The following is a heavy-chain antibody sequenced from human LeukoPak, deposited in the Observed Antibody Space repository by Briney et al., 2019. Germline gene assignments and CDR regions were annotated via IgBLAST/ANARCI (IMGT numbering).Heavy chain of an antibody. CDR1: GFTSSSYI. J-gene: IGHJ6*03. CDR2: ISSGSSYI. V-gene: IGHV3-21*01. CDR3: ASHIGDYYYYYYMDV. Sequence: GGSLRLSCAASGFTSSSYIMNWVRQAPGKGLEWVSSISSGSSYIYCADSVKGRFTISRDDARNSLYLQMNSLRAEDTAVYYCASHIGDYYYYYYMDVWGKGTTVTVS. D-gene: IGHD2-21*01.